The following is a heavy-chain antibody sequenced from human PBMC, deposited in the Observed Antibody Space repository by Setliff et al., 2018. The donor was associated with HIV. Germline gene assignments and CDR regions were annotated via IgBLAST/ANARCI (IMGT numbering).Heavy chain of an antibody. V-gene: IGHV4-38-2*02. CDR1: NYSISSGYY. CDR2: IYHTGNT. Sequence: SETLSLTCTVSNYSISSGYYWGWLRQSPGKGLEWIGTIYHTGNTYYNPSLKSRVTISIDTSKNQFSLNLSSVTAADTAVYYRARALDSGSFPRELDYWGQGTLVTVSS. CDR3: ARALDSGSFPRELDY. J-gene: IGHJ4*02. D-gene: IGHD1-26*01.